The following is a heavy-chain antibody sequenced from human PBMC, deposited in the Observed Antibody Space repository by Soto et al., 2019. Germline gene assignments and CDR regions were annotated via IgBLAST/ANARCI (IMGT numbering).Heavy chain of an antibody. CDR3: ARVRYSSGWYDY. V-gene: IGHV1-2*02. Sequence: ASVKVSCQASGYTFTGYYMHWVRQAPGQGLEWMGWINPNSGGTNYAQKFQGRVTMTRDTSISTAYMELSRLRSDDTAVYYCARVRYSSGWYDYWGQGTLVTVS. J-gene: IGHJ4*02. CDR2: INPNSGGT. D-gene: IGHD6-19*01. CDR1: GYTFTGYY.